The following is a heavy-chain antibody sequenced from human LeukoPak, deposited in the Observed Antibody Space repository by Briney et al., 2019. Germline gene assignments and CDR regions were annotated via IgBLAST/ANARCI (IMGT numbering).Heavy chain of an antibody. CDR3: VRALRYDSSGYYPED. J-gene: IGHJ4*02. CDR1: GYTFTSYD. Sequence: ASVKVSCKASGYTFTSYDINWVRQATGQGLEWMGWMNPNSGNTGYAQKFQGRVTMTRNTSISTAYMELSSLRSEDTAAYYCVRALRYDSSGYYPEDWGQGTLVTVSS. V-gene: IGHV1-8*01. D-gene: IGHD3-22*01. CDR2: MNPNSGNT.